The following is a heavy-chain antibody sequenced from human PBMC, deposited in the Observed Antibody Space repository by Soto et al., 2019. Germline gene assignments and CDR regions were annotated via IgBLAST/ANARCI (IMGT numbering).Heavy chain of an antibody. J-gene: IGHJ3*01. D-gene: IGHD3-22*01. CDR3: AGMFHYDTSGYIGILGGFDV. CDR2: ISPSNGQT. V-gene: IGHV1-18*01. Sequence: ASVKVSCKASGYTFTSYGISRVRQAPGQGLQWVGTISPSNGQTSLAQKFQGRVTMTRDTSTKVAYLELRSLKPEDTGVYYCAGMFHYDTSGYIGILGGFDVWGQGTQVTVSS. CDR1: GYTFTSYG.